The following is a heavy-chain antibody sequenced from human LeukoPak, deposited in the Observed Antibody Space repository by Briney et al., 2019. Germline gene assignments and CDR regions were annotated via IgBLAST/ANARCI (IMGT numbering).Heavy chain of an antibody. CDR3: ARDLSYSSSWYPRFDY. CDR1: GYTFTSYG. Sequence: ASVKGSCKASGYTFTSYGISWVRQAPGQGLEWMGWISAYNGNTNYAQKLQGRVTMTTDTSTSTAYVELRSLRSDDTAVYYCARDLSYSSSWYPRFDYWGQGTLVTVSS. D-gene: IGHD6-13*01. J-gene: IGHJ4*02. V-gene: IGHV1-18*01. CDR2: ISAYNGNT.